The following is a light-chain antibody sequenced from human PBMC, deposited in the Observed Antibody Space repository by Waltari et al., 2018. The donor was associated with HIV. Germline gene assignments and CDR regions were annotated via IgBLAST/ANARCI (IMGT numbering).Light chain of an antibody. CDR3: CSYAGSLSV. Sequence: QSALTQPRPVSGSPGQSITMSCTGTSSDVGAYNYVSWYQQNPGKAPKLMIYDVTKRAAGVPERCSGSKSGDTASLTISGLQAADEADYFSCSYAGSLSVFGTGTKVTVL. J-gene: IGLJ1*01. CDR2: DVT. V-gene: IGLV2-11*01. CDR1: SSDVGAYNY.